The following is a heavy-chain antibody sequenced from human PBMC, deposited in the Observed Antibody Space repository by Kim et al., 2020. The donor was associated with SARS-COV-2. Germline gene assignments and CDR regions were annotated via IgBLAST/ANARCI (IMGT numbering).Heavy chain of an antibody. Sequence: GGSLRLSCAASGFTFRNYCMNWVRQAPGKGLEWVANIWLDGSNQYYIDSVKGRFTVSRDNSKNTLFLQMNSLRAEDTAVYYCAKDSGTGYYTEFDYWGQGTLVIVSS. V-gene: IGHV3-33*06. CDR2: IWLDGSNQ. CDR1: GFTFRNYC. J-gene: IGHJ4*02. D-gene: IGHD3-9*01. CDR3: AKDSGTGYYTEFDY.